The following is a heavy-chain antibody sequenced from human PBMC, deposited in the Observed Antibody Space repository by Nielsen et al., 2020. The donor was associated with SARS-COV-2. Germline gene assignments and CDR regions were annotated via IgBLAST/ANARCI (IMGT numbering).Heavy chain of an antibody. CDR2: INPSGGST. J-gene: IGHJ6*03. Sequence: WVRQAPGQGLEWMGIINPSGGSTSYAQKIGGRATMTRDTSTSTVYMELSSLRSDDTAVYYCARELSEEGSITIFGVVTAPGYYYYYMDVWGKGTTVTVSS. V-gene: IGHV1-46*01. CDR3: ARELSEEGSITIFGVVTAPGYYYYYMDV. D-gene: IGHD3-3*01.